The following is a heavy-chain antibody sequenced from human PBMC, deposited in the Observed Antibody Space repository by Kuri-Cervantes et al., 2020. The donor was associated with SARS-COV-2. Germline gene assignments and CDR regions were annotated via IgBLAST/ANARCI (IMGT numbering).Heavy chain of an antibody. CDR1: GFTFSSYG. D-gene: IGHD3-16*01. CDR2: IWYDGSNK. J-gene: IGHJ5*02. CDR3: ARALGTPGWFDP. Sequence: GASLKISCAASGFTFSSYGMHWARQAPGKGLEWVAVIWYDGSNKYYADSVKGRFTISRDNSKSTLYLQMNSLRAEDTAVYYCARALGTPGWFDPWGQGTLVTVSS. V-gene: IGHV3-33*01.